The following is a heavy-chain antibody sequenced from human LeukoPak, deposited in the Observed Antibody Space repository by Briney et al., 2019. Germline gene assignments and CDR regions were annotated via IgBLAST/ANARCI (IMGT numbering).Heavy chain of an antibody. CDR1: GFTFSSYW. CDR3: ARESGILTGYYYFDY. J-gene: IGHJ4*02. CDR2: INSDGSST. V-gene: IGHV3-74*01. D-gene: IGHD3-9*01. Sequence: GGSLRLSCAASGFTFSSYWMHWVRQAPGKGLVWVSRINSDGSSTSYADSVKGRFTISRDNAKNTLYLQMNSLRAEDTAVYYCARESGILTGYYYFDYWGQGTLVTVSS.